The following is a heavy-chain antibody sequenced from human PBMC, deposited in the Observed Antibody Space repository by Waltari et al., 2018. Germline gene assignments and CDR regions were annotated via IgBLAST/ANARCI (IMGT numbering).Heavy chain of an antibody. J-gene: IGHJ4*02. Sequence: EVQLVESGGGLVQPGGSLRLSGAASGFTFSTYTMNWARQAPGKGLEWISFISDAGGIIYYADSVKGRFTISRDNAKNSLYLQMNSLRDDDTALYYCTRSSGQDKWGQGTLVTVSS. CDR3: TRSSGQDK. CDR2: ISDAGGII. CDR1: GFTFSTYT. V-gene: IGHV3-48*02. D-gene: IGHD6-19*01.